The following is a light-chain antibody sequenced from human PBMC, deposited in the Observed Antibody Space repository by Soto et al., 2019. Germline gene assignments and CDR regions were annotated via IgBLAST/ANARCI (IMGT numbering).Light chain of an antibody. V-gene: IGKV3-20*01. Sequence: GLTQSPGTLSLSPGERATLSCRASQTVRNNYLAWYQQKPGQAPRLLIYGASSGATGIPDRFSGSGSGTDFTLTISRLEPEDFAVYYCHQYGSSPATFGQGTKVDIK. CDR1: QTVRNNY. J-gene: IGKJ1*01. CDR3: HQYGSSPAT. CDR2: GAS.